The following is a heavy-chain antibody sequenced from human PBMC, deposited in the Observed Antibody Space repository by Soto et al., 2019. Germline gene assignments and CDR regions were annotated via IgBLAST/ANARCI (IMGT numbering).Heavy chain of an antibody. CDR2: IYYSGRA. Sequence: QVQLQESGPGLVKPSQTLSLTCTVSGGSISSGGYYWSWIRQHPGKGLEWIGYIYYSGRAYYNPSLRGRVTISVDTSKNQISLRLTSVTAADTAVYYCARDGVATPNWFDPWGQGTLVTVSS. V-gene: IGHV4-31*03. CDR3: ARDGVATPNWFDP. CDR1: GGSISSGGYY. D-gene: IGHD2-8*01. J-gene: IGHJ5*02.